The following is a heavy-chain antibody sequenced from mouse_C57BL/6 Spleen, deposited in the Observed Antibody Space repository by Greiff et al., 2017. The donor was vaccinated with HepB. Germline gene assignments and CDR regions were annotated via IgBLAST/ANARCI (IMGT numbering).Heavy chain of an antibody. CDR2: IYPYNDGT. J-gene: IGHJ3*01. V-gene: IGHV1-14*01. D-gene: IGHD2-4*01. CDR3: ANMITFAWFAY. Sequence: EVQLQQSGPELVKPGASVKMSCKASGYTFTSYVMHWVKQKPGQGLEWIGYIYPYNDGTKYNEKFKGKATLTSDKSSSTAYMELSSLTSEDSAVYYCANMITFAWFAYWGQGTLVTVSA. CDR1: GYTFTSYV.